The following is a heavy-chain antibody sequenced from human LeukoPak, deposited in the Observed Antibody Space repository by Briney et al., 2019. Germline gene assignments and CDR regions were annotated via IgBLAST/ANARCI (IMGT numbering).Heavy chain of an antibody. CDR1: GGSFSGYY. D-gene: IGHD6-13*01. Sequence: SETLSLTCAVYGGSFSGYYWSWIRQPPGKGLEWIGEINHSGSTNYNPSLKSRVTISVDTSKNQFSLKLSSVTAADTAVYYCAKVSSSSWYEFVYWGQGTLVTVSS. CDR3: AKVSSSSWYEFVY. V-gene: IGHV4-34*01. CDR2: INHSGST. J-gene: IGHJ4*02.